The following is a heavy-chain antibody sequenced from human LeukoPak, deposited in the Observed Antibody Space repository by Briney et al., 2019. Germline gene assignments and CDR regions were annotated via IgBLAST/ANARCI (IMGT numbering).Heavy chain of an antibody. Sequence: GGSLRLSCAASGFTFSSYAMSWVRQAPGKGLEWVSTISGSGVSTYYADSVKGRFTISRDNSKNTLYLQIYSLGAEDTAVYYCAEAVTGYCSGGSCYFFDYWGQGTLVTVSS. V-gene: IGHV3-23*01. CDR1: GFTFSSYA. CDR3: AEAVTGYCSGGSCYFFDY. CDR2: ISGSGVST. D-gene: IGHD2-15*01. J-gene: IGHJ4*02.